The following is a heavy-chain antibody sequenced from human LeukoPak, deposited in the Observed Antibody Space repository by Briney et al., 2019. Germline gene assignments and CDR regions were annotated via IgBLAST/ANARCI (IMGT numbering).Heavy chain of an antibody. D-gene: IGHD3-9*01. CDR1: GCTFSSYW. CDR3: ARGGRYFDWFVGMDV. V-gene: IGHV3-74*01. CDR2: XNSDGSST. Sequence: GGSLRLSCAASGCTFSSYWMHWVRKAPGKGLXXXXXXNSDGSSTRYADSVKGRFTISRDNAKNTLYLQMNSLRAEDTAVYYCARGGRYFDWFVGMDVWGQGTTVTVSS. J-gene: IGHJ6*02.